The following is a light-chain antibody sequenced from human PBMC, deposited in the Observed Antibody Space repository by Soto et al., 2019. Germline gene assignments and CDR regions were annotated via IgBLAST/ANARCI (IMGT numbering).Light chain of an antibody. CDR2: NNN. J-gene: IGLJ1*01. V-gene: IGLV1-44*01. Sequence: QSVLTQPPSASGTPGQRVTISCSGSSSNIGSNTVNWYQQLPGTAPKLLIYNNNQRPSGVPDRFSGSKSGTSAPLAISGLPSDDEADYYWAAWDDRLNGLVFGTGTKLTVL. CDR1: SSNIGSNT. CDR3: AAWDDRLNGLV.